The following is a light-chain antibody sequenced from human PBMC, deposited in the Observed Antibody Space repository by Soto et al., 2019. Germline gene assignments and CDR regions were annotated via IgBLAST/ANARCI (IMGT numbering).Light chain of an antibody. CDR2: GAT. CDR1: EDIISY. Sequence: DIRMTQSPSSLSASVGDRVTLTCRASEDIISYLNWYQHKPGRAPTVLVYGATSLPSGVPSRFSGSGSGTEFTFTISSLPPEDFATYYCQQSHNAPLTFGGGTKVE. CDR3: QQSHNAPLT. V-gene: IGKV1-39*01. J-gene: IGKJ4*01.